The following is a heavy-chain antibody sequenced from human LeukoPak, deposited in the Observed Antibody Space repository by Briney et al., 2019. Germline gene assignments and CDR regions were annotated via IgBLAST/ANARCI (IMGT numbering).Heavy chain of an antibody. J-gene: IGHJ6*03. V-gene: IGHV4-59*01. CDR2: IYDTVST. Sequence: PSETLSLTCTVSGGSISSFYWSWIRQPPGKGPDCIGYIYDTVSTNYNPSLTYNPSLKSRITISIDTSKNQFYLTLSSVTAADTAVYYCARGPGYSYYPYYYMDVWGKWTTVTVSS. D-gene: IGHD5-18*01. CDR1: GGSISSFY. CDR3: ARGPGYSYYPYYYMDV.